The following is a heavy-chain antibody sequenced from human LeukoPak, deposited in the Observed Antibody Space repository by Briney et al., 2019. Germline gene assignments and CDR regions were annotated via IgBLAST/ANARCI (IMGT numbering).Heavy chain of an antibody. CDR3: VRDVGAVRGEVYFDY. J-gene: IGHJ4*02. CDR1: GFTFSTFA. D-gene: IGHD3-10*01. CDR2: ITGSGPYM. V-gene: IGHV3-21*06. Sequence: KPGGSLRLSCAASGFTFSTFAMHRVRLSPGKGLGWVSSITGSGPYMLYADSVKHRFTISRDNTKNLLYLEMNSLRAEDTAMCFCVRDVGAVRGEVYFDYWGQGTLVTVSS.